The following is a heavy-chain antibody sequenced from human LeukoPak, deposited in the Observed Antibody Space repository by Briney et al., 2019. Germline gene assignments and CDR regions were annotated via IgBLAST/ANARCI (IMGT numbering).Heavy chain of an antibody. V-gene: IGHV3-23*01. D-gene: IGHD5-18*01. CDR3: TKAVSAAMVPYYFDY. Sequence: PGASLRLSCAASGFTFSSYAMSWVRQAPGKGLEWVSAISGSGGSTYYADSVKGRFTISRDNSKNTLYLQVNSLRAEDTAVYYCTKAVSAAMVPYYFDYWGQGTLVTVSS. CDR1: GFTFSSYA. CDR2: ISGSGGST. J-gene: IGHJ4*02.